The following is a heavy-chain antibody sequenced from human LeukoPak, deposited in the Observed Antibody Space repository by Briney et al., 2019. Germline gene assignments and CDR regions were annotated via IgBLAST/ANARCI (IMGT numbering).Heavy chain of an antibody. D-gene: IGHD2-2*01. V-gene: IGHV1-18*01. CDR2: VSAYNGNT. J-gene: IGHJ6*03. CDR1: GYTFTSYG. CDR3: ARAVSDCSSTSCYENYYYYYMDV. Sequence: ASVKVSCKASGYTFTSYGISWVRQAPGQGLEWMGWVSAYNGNTNYAQKLQGRVTMTTDTSTSTAYMELRSLGSDDTAVYYCARAVSDCSSTSCYENYYYYYMDVWGKGTTVTVSS.